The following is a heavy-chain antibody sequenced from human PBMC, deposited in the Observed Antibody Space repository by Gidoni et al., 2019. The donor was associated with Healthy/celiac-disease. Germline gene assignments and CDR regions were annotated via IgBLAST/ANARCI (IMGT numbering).Heavy chain of an antibody. Sequence: QVQLVQSGAAVKKPGASVKVSCKASGYTFTSYGISWVRQAHGQGLEWMGWSSAYNGNTNYAQKLQGRVTMTTDTSTSTAYMELRSLRSDDTAVYYCARDQRYYDSSGPDAYWGQGTLVTVSS. V-gene: IGHV1-18*01. D-gene: IGHD3-22*01. CDR3: ARDQRYYDSSGPDAY. J-gene: IGHJ4*02. CDR1: GYTFTSYG. CDR2: SSAYNGNT.